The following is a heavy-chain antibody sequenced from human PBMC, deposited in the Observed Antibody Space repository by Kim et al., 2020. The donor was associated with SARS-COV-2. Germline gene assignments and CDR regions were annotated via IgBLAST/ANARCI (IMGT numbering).Heavy chain of an antibody. Sequence: SETLSLTCAVSGGSISSSNWWSWVRQPPGKGLEWIGEIYHSGSTNYNPSLKSRDTISVDKSKNQFSMKLSSVTAADTAVYYCGSLPSTGGRNDYWGQGTLVTVSS. J-gene: IGHJ4*02. CDR2: IYHSGST. D-gene: IGHD2-15*01. V-gene: IGHV4-4*02. CDR3: GSLPSTGGRNDY. CDR1: GGSISSSNW.